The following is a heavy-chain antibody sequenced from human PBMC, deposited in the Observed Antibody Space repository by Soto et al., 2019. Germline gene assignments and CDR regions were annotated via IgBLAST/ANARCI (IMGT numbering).Heavy chain of an antibody. Sequence: GGSLRLSCAVFGFTFNSRSSHGMSWVRQAPGKGPEWVSTISSDGANKHYAEPVKGRFTISKDTSRNTVDLHMNSLGAEDTAMYFCVSWVSQHFDYWGQGILVTVSS. V-gene: IGHV3-23*01. CDR3: VSWVSQHFDY. J-gene: IGHJ4*02. CDR1: GFTFNSRSSHG. D-gene: IGHD2-8*01. CDR2: ISSDGANK.